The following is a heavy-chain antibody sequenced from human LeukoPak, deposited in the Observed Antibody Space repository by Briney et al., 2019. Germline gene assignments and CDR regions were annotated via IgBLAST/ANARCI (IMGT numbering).Heavy chain of an antibody. Sequence: PSETLSLTCAVYGGSFSGYYWSWIRQPPGKGLEWIGEINHSGSTNYNPSLKSRVTISVDTSKNQFSLKLSSVTAADTAVYYCAREVRFLEWSLGRINWFDPWGQGTLVTVSS. V-gene: IGHV4-34*01. CDR1: GGSFSGYY. D-gene: IGHD3-3*01. CDR3: AREVRFLEWSLGRINWFDP. J-gene: IGHJ5*02. CDR2: INHSGST.